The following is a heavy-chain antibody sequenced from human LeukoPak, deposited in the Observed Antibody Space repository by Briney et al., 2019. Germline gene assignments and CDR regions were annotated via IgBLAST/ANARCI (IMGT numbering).Heavy chain of an antibody. Sequence: SETLSLTCTVSGGSISNDYWSWIRQAAGKELEWIGRIYTRGSTNYNPSLKSRVTISLDKSKKQFSLNLNSVTAADTAVYYCARGGKSGSGRNQHTTLDYWGQGTLVTVSS. D-gene: IGHD3-10*01. V-gene: IGHV4-4*07. CDR2: IYTRGST. CDR1: GGSISNDY. J-gene: IGHJ4*02. CDR3: ARGGKSGSGRNQHTTLDY.